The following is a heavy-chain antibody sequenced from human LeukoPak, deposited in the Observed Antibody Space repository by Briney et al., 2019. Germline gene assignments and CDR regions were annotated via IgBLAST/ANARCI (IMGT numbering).Heavy chain of an antibody. CDR3: ARRRLAGSTPPHYYYILDV. J-gene: IGHJ6*02. D-gene: IGHD3-3*02. V-gene: IGHV1-8*01. CDR2: MNPNSGNT. CDR1: GYTFTSYD. Sequence: ASVKVSCKASGYTFTSYDINWVRQATGQGLEWMGWMNPNSGNTGYAQNFQGRVTLTGNTSISTAYMELSSLRSEDTAVYYCARRRLAGSTPPHYYYILDVWGQGTRVTVSS.